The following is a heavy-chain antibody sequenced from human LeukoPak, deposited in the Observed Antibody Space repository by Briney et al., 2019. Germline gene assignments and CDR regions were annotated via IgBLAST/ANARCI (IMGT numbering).Heavy chain of an antibody. Sequence: GGSLRLSCATSGFTVSGNYMSWVRQAPGKGLEWVSVIYSGGNTYYADSVKGRFTISRDNSKNTLYLQMNSLRAEDTAVYYCARVLGILPSRGSFDYWGQGTLVTVSS. D-gene: IGHD1-26*01. CDR3: ARVLGILPSRGSFDY. V-gene: IGHV3-53*01. CDR1: GFTVSGNY. CDR2: IYSGGNT. J-gene: IGHJ4*02.